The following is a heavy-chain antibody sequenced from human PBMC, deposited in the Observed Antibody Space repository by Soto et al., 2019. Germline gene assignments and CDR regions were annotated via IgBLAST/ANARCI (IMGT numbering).Heavy chain of an antibody. CDR1: AFMFANFA. V-gene: IGHV3-23*01. J-gene: IGHJ4*02. Sequence: EVQLLESGGDLVQPGGSLRLSCAAPAFMFANFAMSWIRQAPRKGLEWVSAISGNGGTTHYADSAKGRFTISRDRSKNALYLQMNSLRAAEAAVYYCAKGVGRTAGSALDSWGQGTLVTVSS. CDR3: AKGVGRTAGSALDS. D-gene: IGHD6-13*01. CDR2: ISGNGGTT.